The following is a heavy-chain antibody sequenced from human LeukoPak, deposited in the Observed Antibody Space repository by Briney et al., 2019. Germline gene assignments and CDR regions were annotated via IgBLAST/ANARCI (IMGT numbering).Heavy chain of an antibody. V-gene: IGHV3-53*01. CDR2: IYSGGST. D-gene: IGHD3-22*01. CDR3: ARLPYRDYDSSGRGYYYGMDV. CDR1: GFTVSSNY. Sequence: GGSLRLSCAASGFTVSSNYMSWVRQAPGKGLEWVSVIYSGGSTYYADSVKGRFTISRDNSKNTLYLQMNSLRAEDTAVYYCARLPYRDYDSSGRGYYYGMDVWGQGTTVIVSS. J-gene: IGHJ6*02.